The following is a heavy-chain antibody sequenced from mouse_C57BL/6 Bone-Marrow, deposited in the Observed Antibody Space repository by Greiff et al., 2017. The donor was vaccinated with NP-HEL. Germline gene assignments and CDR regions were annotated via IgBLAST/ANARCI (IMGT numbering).Heavy chain of an antibody. CDR1: GYTFTDYY. CDR3: ARPPGSSPYYFDY. Sequence: VQLQQSGPVLVKPGASVKMSCKASGYTFTDYYMNWVKQSHGKSLEWIGVINPYNGGTSYNQKFKGKATLTVDKSSSTAYMELNSLTSEDSAVYYCARPPGSSPYYFDYWGQGTTLTVSS. CDR2: INPYNGGT. D-gene: IGHD1-1*01. J-gene: IGHJ2*01. V-gene: IGHV1-19*01.